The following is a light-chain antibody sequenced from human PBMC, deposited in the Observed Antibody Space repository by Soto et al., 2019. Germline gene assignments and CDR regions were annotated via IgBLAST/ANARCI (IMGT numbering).Light chain of an antibody. V-gene: IGKV1-5*01. CDR2: DAS. Sequence: DIQMTQSPSTLSASVGDRVTITCRASQSISSWLAWHQQKPGKAPQLLIYDASKSESGVPSRFSGSGSGTEFTLNISSLQPDDFATFFCQQYNTGISVGGGTKVDI. CDR3: QQYNTGIS. CDR1: QSISSW. J-gene: IGKJ4*01.